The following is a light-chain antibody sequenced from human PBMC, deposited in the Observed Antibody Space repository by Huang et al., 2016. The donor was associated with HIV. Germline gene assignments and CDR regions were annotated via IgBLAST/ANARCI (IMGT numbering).Light chain of an antibody. J-gene: IGKJ2*01. CDR1: QSISNY. CDR2: SAS. CDR3: QQSHSTPFT. Sequence: DIQMTQFPSSLSASVGDRVTITCRASQSISNYLNWYQQRPGKAPKFLIYSASSLQSGVPSRFSGSGSWTDFTLTINSLQPEDFATYYCQQSHSTPFTFGQGTKVEIK. V-gene: IGKV1-39*01.